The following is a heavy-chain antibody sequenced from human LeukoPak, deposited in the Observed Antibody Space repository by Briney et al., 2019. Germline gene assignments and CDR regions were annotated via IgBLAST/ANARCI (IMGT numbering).Heavy chain of an antibody. CDR3: ARHLLRYFDWFHYGMDV. J-gene: IGHJ6*04. Sequence: GESLRISCKGSGYSFTSYWISWVRQMPGKGLEWMGRIDPSDSYTNYSPSFQGHVTISADKSISTAYLRWSSLKASDTAMYYCARHLLRYFDWFHYGMDVWGKGTTVTVSS. CDR2: IDPSDSYT. V-gene: IGHV5-10-1*01. CDR1: GYSFTSYW. D-gene: IGHD3-9*01.